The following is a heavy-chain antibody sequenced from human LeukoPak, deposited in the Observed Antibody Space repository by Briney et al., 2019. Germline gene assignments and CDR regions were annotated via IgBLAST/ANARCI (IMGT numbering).Heavy chain of an antibody. D-gene: IGHD3-10*01. CDR3: ARTRYYYNSRSYGAPYYFDY. J-gene: IGHJ4*02. CDR2: IYYSGST. Sequence: PGGSLRLSCAASGVTFSSYWMTWIRQPPGKGLEWIGSIYYSGSTYYNPSLKSRVTISVDTSKNQFSLKLSSVTAADTAVYYCARTRYYYNSRSYGAPYYFDYWGQGTLVTVSS. V-gene: IGHV4-39*01. CDR1: GVTFSSYW.